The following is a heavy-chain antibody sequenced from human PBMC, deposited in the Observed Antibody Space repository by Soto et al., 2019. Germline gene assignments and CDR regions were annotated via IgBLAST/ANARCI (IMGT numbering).Heavy chain of an antibody. J-gene: IGHJ6*02. CDR2: IRRKANSYTT. V-gene: IGHV3-72*01. CDR3: AMLGGWSGGSSGMDV. D-gene: IGHD6-19*01. CDR1: GLIFSDYH. Sequence: EVQLVESGGGLVQPGGSLRLSCAASGLIFSDYHMDWVRQAPGKGLEWVGRIRRKANSYTTEYAASVKGRFTISRDDSKNSLYLHRNSLKSEDTDVYYCAMLGGWSGGSSGMDVWGQGTTVTVSS.